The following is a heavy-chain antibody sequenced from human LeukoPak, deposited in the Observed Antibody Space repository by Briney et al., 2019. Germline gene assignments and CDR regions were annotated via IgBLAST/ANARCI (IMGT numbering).Heavy chain of an antibody. CDR1: GFSVSGSY. Sequence: GGSLRLSCAASGFSVSGSYMSWVRQAPGKGLEWVANIKQDGSEKYYVDSVKGRFTISRDNAKNSLYLQMNSLRAEDTAVYYCARDTSSGTHFDYWGQGTLVTVSS. V-gene: IGHV3-7*05. CDR3: ARDTSSGTHFDY. J-gene: IGHJ4*02. CDR2: IKQDGSEK. D-gene: IGHD6-25*01.